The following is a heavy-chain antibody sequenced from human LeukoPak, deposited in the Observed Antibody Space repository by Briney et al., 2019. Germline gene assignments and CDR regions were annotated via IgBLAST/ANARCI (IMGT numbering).Heavy chain of an antibody. CDR3: ARVKGGFGELSSFDY. CDR2: SNPNSGGT. J-gene: IGHJ4*02. Sequence: ASVKVSCKASGYTFTDYYMHWVRQAPGQGLEWMGWSNPNSGGTQYAQKFQGRVTMTRDTSITTAYMELGSLTFDDTAVYYCARVKGGFGELSSFDYWGQGTLVTVSS. CDR1: GYTFTDYY. V-gene: IGHV1-2*02. D-gene: IGHD3-10*01.